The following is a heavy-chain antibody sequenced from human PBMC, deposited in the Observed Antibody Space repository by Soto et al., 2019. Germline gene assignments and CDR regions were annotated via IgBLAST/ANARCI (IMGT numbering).Heavy chain of an antibody. D-gene: IGHD5-12*01. J-gene: IGHJ4*02. V-gene: IGHV3-74*01. CDR2: INGDGSSL. Sequence: EVQLVESGGGLVQPGGSLRLSCAASGFTFSSYWMHWVRQTPGKGLVWVSRINGDGSSLYYADSVKGRLTISRDSAKNTLYLQINSLRDEDTGVYYFARGATGYGNFDYWGQGTLVTVSS. CDR1: GFTFSSYW. CDR3: ARGATGYGNFDY.